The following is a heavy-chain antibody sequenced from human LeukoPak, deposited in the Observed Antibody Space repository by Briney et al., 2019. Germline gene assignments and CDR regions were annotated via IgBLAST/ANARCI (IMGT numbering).Heavy chain of an antibody. V-gene: IGHV1-46*01. D-gene: IGHD4-11*01. CDR2: INPSGGST. CDR1: GYTFTSYY. Sequence: GASVKVSCKASGYTFTSYYMHWVRQAPGQGLEWMGIINPSGGSTSYAQKFQGRVTMTTDTSTSTAYMDLRSLRSDDTAVYYCARGMTTVTSYYYMDVWGKGTTVTVSS. J-gene: IGHJ6*03. CDR3: ARGMTTVTSYYYMDV.